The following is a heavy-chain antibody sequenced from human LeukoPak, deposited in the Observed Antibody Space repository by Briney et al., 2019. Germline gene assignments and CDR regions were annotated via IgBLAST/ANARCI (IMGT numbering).Heavy chain of an antibody. J-gene: IGHJ6*03. CDR2: IYTSGST. CDR1: GGSISSGSYY. V-gene: IGHV4-61*02. Sequence: KPSQTLSLTCTVSGGSISSGSYYWSWIRQPAGKGLEWIGRIYTSGSTNYNPSLKSRVTISVDTSKNQFSLKLSSVTAADTAVYYCARITEYKKNNRFGYHYYCMDVWGKGTTVTVSS. D-gene: IGHD1/OR15-1a*01. CDR3: ARITEYKKNNRFGYHYYCMDV.